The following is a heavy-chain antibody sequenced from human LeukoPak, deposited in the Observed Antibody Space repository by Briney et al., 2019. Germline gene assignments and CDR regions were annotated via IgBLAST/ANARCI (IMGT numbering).Heavy chain of an antibody. CDR2: INPSGGST. J-gene: IGHJ5*02. CDR1: GYTFTSYY. V-gene: IGHV1-46*01. D-gene: IGHD2-2*01. CDR3: ARRHAPQDIVVVPAAMMEEGYDWFDP. Sequence: ASVKVSCKASGYTFTSYYMHWVRQAPGQGLEWVGIINPSGGSTSYAQKFQGRVTMTRDTSTSTVYMELSSLRSEDTAVYYCARRHAPQDIVVVPAAMMEEGYDWFDPWGQGTLVTVSS.